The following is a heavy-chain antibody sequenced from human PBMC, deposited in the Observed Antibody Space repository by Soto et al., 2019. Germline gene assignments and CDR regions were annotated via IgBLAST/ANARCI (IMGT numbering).Heavy chain of an antibody. CDR3: ARETEGPGPPDY. CDR2: IKQDGSEK. CDR1: GFTFSSYW. D-gene: IGHD1-1*01. Sequence: GESLKISCAASGFTFSSYWMSWVRQAPGKGLEWVANIKQDGSEKYYVDSVKGRFTISRDNAKNSLYLQMNSLRAEDTAVYYCARETEGPGPPDYWGQGTLVTVSS. J-gene: IGHJ4*02. V-gene: IGHV3-7*01.